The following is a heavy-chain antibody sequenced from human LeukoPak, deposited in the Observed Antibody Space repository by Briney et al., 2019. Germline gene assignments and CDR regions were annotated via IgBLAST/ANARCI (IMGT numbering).Heavy chain of an antibody. V-gene: IGHV7-4-1*02. CDR1: GYTFTSYT. J-gene: IGHJ5*02. CDR2: INTKTGTP. CDR3: ARGTFGEVASGDL. D-gene: IGHD3-10*01. Sequence: ASVKVSCKASGYTFTSYTMNWVRQAPGQGLEWMGWINTKTGTPTYAQAFRGRFGISVDTSVSTAYLQISGLKPDDTAVYYCARGTFGEVASGDLWGQGTQVTVSS.